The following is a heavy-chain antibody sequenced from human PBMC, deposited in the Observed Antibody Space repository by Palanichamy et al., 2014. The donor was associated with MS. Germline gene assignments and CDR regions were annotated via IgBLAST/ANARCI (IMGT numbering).Heavy chain of an antibody. V-gene: IGHV5-10-1*03. CDR3: ARQYEFWGEPRGMDV. CDR1: GYSFTSYW. CDR2: IDPSDSYT. J-gene: IGHJ6*02. D-gene: IGHD3/OR15-3a*01. Sequence: EVQLVQSGAEVKKPGESLRISCKGSGYSFTSYWISWVRQMPGKGLEWVGRIDPSDSYTYYNKSFEGHVTISTDKSISTAYLQWSSLKASDTAIYYCARQYEFWGEPRGMDVWGQGTTVTVSS.